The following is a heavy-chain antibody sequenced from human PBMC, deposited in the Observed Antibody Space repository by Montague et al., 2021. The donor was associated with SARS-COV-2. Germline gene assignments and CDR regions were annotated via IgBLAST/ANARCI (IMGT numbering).Heavy chain of an antibody. CDR1: GGSINSGGYY. D-gene: IGHD6-19*01. V-gene: IGHV4-31*03. Sequence: TLSLTCTVSGGSINSGGYYWSWIRQHPGKGLEWIGYIHYSGSTYYXXXLKSRLTISVDTSKSQFSLKLSSVTAADTAVYYCARVHFVSSGWYPDAFDIWGQGTMVTVSS. CDR3: ARVHFVSSGWYPDAFDI. J-gene: IGHJ3*02. CDR2: IHYSGST.